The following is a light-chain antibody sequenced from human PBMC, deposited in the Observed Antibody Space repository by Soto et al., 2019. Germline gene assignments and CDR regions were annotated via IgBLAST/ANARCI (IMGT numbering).Light chain of an antibody. CDR3: LQYGDSIPWT. CDR1: QSVSKSF. CDR2: GAL. Sequence: ELVLTQSPGTLSMSPGESVVLSCRPSQSVSKSFVAWYQQKPGQAPRLIIYGALSRATGIPDRFSGSGYGTDFTLTISRLEPEDFAVYYCLQYGDSIPWTCGQGTKVDIK. J-gene: IGKJ1*01. V-gene: IGKV3-20*01.